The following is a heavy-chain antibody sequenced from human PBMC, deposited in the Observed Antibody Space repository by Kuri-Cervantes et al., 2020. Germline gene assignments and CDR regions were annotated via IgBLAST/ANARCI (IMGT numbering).Heavy chain of an antibody. CDR1: GFTFSNAW. CDR3: ARENDYSNYEDY. J-gene: IGHJ4*02. V-gene: IGHV3-15*01. CDR2: IKSKTDGGTT. Sequence: GESLKISCAASGFTFSNAWMTWIRQAPGKGLEWVGRIKSKTDGGTTDYAAPVKGRFTISRDDSKNTVYLQMNSLKTEDTAVYYCARENDYSNYEDYWGQGTLVTVSS. D-gene: IGHD4-11*01.